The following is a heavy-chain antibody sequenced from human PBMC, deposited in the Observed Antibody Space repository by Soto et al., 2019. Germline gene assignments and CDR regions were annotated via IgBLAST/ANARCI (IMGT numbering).Heavy chain of an antibody. CDR1: VGTFSSYA. CDR3: ARDRSQLVLGY. J-gene: IGHJ4*02. Sequence: GASVKVSCKASVGTFSSYAISWVRQAPGQGLEWMGGIIPIFGTANYAQKFQGRVTITADESTSTAYMELSSLRSEDTAVYYCARDRSQLVLGYWGQGTLVTVSS. D-gene: IGHD6-6*01. CDR2: IIPIFGTA. V-gene: IGHV1-69*13.